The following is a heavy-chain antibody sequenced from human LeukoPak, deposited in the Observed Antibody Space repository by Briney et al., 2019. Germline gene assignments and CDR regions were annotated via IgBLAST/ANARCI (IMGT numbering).Heavy chain of an antibody. CDR2: IIPIVGLP. CDR1: GDTFNSYA. J-gene: IGHJ4*02. V-gene: IGHV1-69*04. CDR3: ATGHTLDRFDY. Sequence: SVKVSCKASGDTFNSYAISWVRQAPGQGPEWMGRIIPIVGLPNYAHKFQGRVTITADRSTNTAYMELSSLKSDDTAVYYCATGHTLDRFDYWGQGTLVTVSS. D-gene: IGHD1-1*01.